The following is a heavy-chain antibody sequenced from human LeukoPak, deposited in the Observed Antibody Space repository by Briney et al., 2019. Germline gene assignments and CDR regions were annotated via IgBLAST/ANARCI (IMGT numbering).Heavy chain of an antibody. D-gene: IGHD1-7*01. Sequence: SVKVSCKASGGTFISYAISWVRQAPGQGLEWMGRIIPIFGTANYAQKFQGRVTITTDESTSTAYMELSSLRSEDTAVYYCARDLETGTIWFDPWGQGTLVTVSS. CDR2: IIPIFGTA. V-gene: IGHV1-69*05. CDR3: ARDLETGTIWFDP. J-gene: IGHJ5*02. CDR1: GGTFISYA.